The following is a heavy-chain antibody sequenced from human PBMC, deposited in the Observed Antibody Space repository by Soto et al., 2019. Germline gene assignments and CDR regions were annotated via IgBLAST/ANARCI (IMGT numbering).Heavy chain of an antibody. CDR1: GGGTLSNDA. D-gene: IGHD2-21*02. J-gene: IGHJ4*01. V-gene: IGHV1-69*01. CDR3: AREVVTETTWGSFDS. CDR2: ISPFFGTT. Sequence: QVHLVQSGADGRKSGSSVRVSCTASGGGTLSNDAISWVRQAPGQGLEWLGRISPFFGTTDYSQSFQGRLTMTADASTGTVYMDLRSLISDDKAVYYCAREVVTETTWGSFDSWGHGTLVTVSS.